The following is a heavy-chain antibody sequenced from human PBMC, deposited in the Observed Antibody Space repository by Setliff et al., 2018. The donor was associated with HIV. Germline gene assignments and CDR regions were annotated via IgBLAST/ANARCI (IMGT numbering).Heavy chain of an antibody. V-gene: IGHV3-20*04. Sequence: GGSLSLSCAASGFTVDNYGMSWVRQSPGKGLEWVSTINWNGVTTYYADSVKGRFTISRDNAKNSLYLQMNSLRVEEDTALYYCVRDQGYDSDLYKFYFGSWGQGTLVTVSS. CDR1: GFTVDNYG. CDR3: VRDQGYDSDLYKFYFGS. J-gene: IGHJ4*02. CDR2: INWNGVTT. D-gene: IGHD5-12*01.